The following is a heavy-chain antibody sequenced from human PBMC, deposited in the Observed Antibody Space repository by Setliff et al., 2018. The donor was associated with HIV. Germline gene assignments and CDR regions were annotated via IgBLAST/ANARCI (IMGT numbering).Heavy chain of an antibody. CDR3: TREGQWLIQGDYSDAFDI. CDR2: ISWNGDST. D-gene: IGHD6-19*01. Sequence: GGSLRLSCAASGFTLHEYTMTWVRQAPGKGLEWICGISWNGDSTNYADSVKGRFTISRDNAKNSLLLEMTNLRAEDTAFYYCTREGQWLIQGDYSDAFDIWGLGTVVTVSS. V-gene: IGHV3-20*04. CDR1: GFTLHEYT. J-gene: IGHJ3*02.